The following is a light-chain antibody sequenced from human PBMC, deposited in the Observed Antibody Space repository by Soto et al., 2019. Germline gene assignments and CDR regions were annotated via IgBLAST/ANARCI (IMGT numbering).Light chain of an antibody. V-gene: IGKV3-20*01. J-gene: IGKJ1*01. Sequence: EIVLTQSPGTLSLSPGERATLSCRASQSVSSSYLAWYQQKPGQAPRLLIYGASSRATGIPDRFSGSGSGTDFTITISRLEAEDFAVYYRQQYGSSPPWTFGQGTKVEIK. CDR1: QSVSSSY. CDR2: GAS. CDR3: QQYGSSPPWT.